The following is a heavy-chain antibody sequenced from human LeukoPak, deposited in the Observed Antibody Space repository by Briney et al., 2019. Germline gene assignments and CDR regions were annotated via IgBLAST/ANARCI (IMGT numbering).Heavy chain of an antibody. J-gene: IGHJ4*02. V-gene: IGHV1-69*06. CDR1: GGTFSSYA. CDR3: ARASYDFWSGSFDY. CDR2: IIPIFGTA. D-gene: IGHD3-3*01. Sequence: ASVKVSCKASGGTFSSYAISWVRQAPGQGLEWMGGIIPIFGTANYAQKFQGRVTITADRSTSTAYMELRSLRSDDTAVYYCARASYDFWSGSFDYWGQGTLVTVSS.